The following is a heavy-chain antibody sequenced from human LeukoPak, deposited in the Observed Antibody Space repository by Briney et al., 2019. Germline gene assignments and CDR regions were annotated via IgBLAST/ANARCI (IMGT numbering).Heavy chain of an antibody. CDR1: GGSFSGYY. D-gene: IGHD3-22*01. J-gene: IGHJ3*02. CDR3: ARSPVSDSSGREPFDI. V-gene: IGHV4-34*01. CDR2: INHSGST. Sequence: PSETLSLTCAVYGGSFSGYYWSWIRQPPGKGLEWIGEINHSGSTNYNPSLKSRVTISVDTSKNQFSLKLSSVTAADTAVYYCARSPVSDSSGREPFDISGQGTMVTVSS.